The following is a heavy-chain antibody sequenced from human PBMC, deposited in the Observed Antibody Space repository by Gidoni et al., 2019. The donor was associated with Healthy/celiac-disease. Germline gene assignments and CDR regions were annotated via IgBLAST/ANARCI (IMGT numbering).Heavy chain of an antibody. CDR1: GNTFTTYA. CDR3: ARRHYDYVWGSYHPFDY. CDR2: INAGNGNT. J-gene: IGHJ4*02. D-gene: IGHD3-16*02. V-gene: IGHV1-3*01. Sequence: QVRLVQPVAQVMKPGASATVSSKAPGNTFTTYAMHWVRQDLGQRLEWIGWINAGNGNTKYSQKLQGGGTITRETTASTAYMELSSLRSEETAVYYCARRHYDYVWGSYHPFDYWGQGTLVTVSS.